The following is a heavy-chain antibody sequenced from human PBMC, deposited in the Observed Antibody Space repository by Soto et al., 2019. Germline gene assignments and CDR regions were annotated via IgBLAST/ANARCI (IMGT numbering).Heavy chain of an antibody. CDR2: ISYSGGST. CDR3: ARKEGFNWNYAWFDP. CDR1: GFTISSYA. D-gene: IGHD1-7*01. Sequence: GGSLRLSCAASGFTISSYAMSWVRQAPGKGLEWVSAISYSGGSTYYADSVKGRFTISRDNSKNTLYLQMNSLRAEDTAVYYCARKEGFNWNYAWFDPRGQGTLLTVSS. V-gene: IGHV3-23*01. J-gene: IGHJ5*02.